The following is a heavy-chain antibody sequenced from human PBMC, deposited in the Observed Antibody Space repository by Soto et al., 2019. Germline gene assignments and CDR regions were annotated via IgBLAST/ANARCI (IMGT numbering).Heavy chain of an antibody. CDR1: GGTFNSYA. CDR3: ASHWGQAKRYYYYGMDV. J-gene: IGHJ6*02. V-gene: IGHV1-69*12. Sequence: QVQLVQSGAEVKKPGSSVKVSCKASGGTFNSYAISWVRQAPGQGLEWMGGIIPIFGTADYAQKFQGRITITADXSXSXXYMEVSSRRSEDTAVYYCASHWGQAKRYYYYGMDVWGQGTTVTVSS. CDR2: IIPIFGTA. D-gene: IGHD7-27*01.